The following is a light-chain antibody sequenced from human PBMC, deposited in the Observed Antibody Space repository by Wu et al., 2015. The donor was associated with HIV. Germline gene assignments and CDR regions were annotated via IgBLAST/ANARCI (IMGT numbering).Light chain of an antibody. J-gene: IGKJ2*01. CDR1: QSLNNL. V-gene: IGKV1-5*03. Sequence: DIQMTQSPSTLSASVGDRVTITCRASQSLNNLLAWYHQKPGKAPKLLIYKASTLESGVPSRFRGSGSGTEFTLTITSLQPDDFATYYCQQYNSFSITFGQGTSCRS. CDR3: QQYNSFSIT. CDR2: KAS.